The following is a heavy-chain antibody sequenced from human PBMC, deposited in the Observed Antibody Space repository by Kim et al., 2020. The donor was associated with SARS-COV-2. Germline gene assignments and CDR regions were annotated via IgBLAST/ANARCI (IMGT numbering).Heavy chain of an antibody. V-gene: IGHV4-59*01. J-gene: IGHJ6*01. Sequence: SETLSLTCTVSGGSISSYYWNWIRQPPGKGLEWIGYIYYSGSTNYNPSLKSRVTISVDTSKNQFSLKLNSVTAADTAVYYCSSGQYSSGWYITGGRYYY. D-gene: IGHD6-19*01. CDR2: IYYSGST. CDR1: GGSISSYY. CDR3: SSGQYSSGWYITGGRYYY.